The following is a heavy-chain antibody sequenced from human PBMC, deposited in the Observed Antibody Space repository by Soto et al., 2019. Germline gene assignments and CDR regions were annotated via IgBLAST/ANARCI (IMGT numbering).Heavy chain of an antibody. Sequence: SVKVSCKASGGTFSSYAISWVRQAPGQGLEWMGGIIPIFGTANYAQKFQGRVTITADESTSTAYMELSSLRSEDTAVYYCARRGFLAGSTRSFDYWGQGTLVTVSS. CDR1: GGTFSSYA. CDR2: IIPIFGTA. D-gene: IGHD3-3*01. CDR3: ARRGFLAGSTRSFDY. J-gene: IGHJ4*02. V-gene: IGHV1-69*13.